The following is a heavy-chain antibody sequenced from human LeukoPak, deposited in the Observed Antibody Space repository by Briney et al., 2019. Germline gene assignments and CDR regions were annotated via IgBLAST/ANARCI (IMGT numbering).Heavy chain of an antibody. V-gene: IGHV1-3*01. CDR3: ARGDIVVVPAAIAPGYYYYYMDV. Sequence: ASVTVSCKASGYTFTVYAMHWVRQAPGQRLEWMGWINAGNGNTKYSQKFQGRVTITRDTSASTAYMELSSLRSEDTAVYYCARGDIVVVPAAIAPGYYYYYMDVWGKGTTVTVSS. CDR1: GYTFTVYA. J-gene: IGHJ6*03. CDR2: INAGNGNT. D-gene: IGHD2-2*01.